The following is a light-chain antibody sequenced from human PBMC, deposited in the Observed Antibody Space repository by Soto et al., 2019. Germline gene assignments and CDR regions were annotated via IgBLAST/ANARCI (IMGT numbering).Light chain of an antibody. V-gene: IGKV1-5*03. J-gene: IGKJ4*01. CDR2: KAS. CDR3: QQYNSYSPLT. CDR1: QSISTW. Sequence: EIQMTQSPSNMPTSVGDRVTITCRANQSISTWLAWYQQRPGKAPNLLIYKASRLETGVPSRFSGSGSGTEFTLTINFLQPDDFATYYCQQYNSYSPLTFGGGTKVDIK.